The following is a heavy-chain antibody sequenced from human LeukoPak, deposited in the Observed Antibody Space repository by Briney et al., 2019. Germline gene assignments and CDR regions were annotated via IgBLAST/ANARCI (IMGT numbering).Heavy chain of an antibody. D-gene: IGHD6-19*01. CDR2: ISPNSGGT. CDR3: ARGLASAVAGTGFDY. Sequence: ASVKVSCKASGYTFTGYYMHWVRQAPGQGLEWMGWISPNSGGTNYAQKFQGRVTMTRDTSISTAYMELGWLRSDDTAVYYCARGLASAVAGTGFDYWGQGTVVTVSS. J-gene: IGHJ4*02. V-gene: IGHV1-2*02. CDR1: GYTFTGYY.